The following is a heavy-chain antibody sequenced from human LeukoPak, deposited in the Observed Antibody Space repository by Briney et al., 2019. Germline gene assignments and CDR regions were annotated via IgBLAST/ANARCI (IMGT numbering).Heavy chain of an antibody. CDR3: ARGSGSSWDYYYYYYMDV. D-gene: IGHD6-13*01. J-gene: IGHJ6*03. CDR2: IYSGGST. CDR1: GFTVSSNY. V-gene: IGHV3-53*01. Sequence: HPGGSLRLSCAASGFTVSSNYMSWVRQAPGKGLEWVSVIYSGGSTYYADSVKGRFTISRDNSKNTLYLQMNSLRAEDTAVYYCARGSGSSWDYYYYYYMDVWGKGTTVTISS.